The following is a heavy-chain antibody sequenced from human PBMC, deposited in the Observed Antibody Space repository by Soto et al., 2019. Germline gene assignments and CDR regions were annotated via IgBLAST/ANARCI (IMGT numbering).Heavy chain of an antibody. J-gene: IGHJ4*02. CDR1: GGSFSGYY. CDR3: AKDRTLDRSSGYESLLGY. V-gene: IGHV4-34*01. D-gene: IGHD3-22*01. CDR2: INHSGST. Sequence: SETLSLTCAVYGGSFSGYYWSWIRQPPGKGLEWIGEINHSGSTNYNPSLKSRVTISVDTSKNQFSLKLSSVTAADTAVYYCAKDRTLDRSSGYESLLGYWGQGTLVTVSS.